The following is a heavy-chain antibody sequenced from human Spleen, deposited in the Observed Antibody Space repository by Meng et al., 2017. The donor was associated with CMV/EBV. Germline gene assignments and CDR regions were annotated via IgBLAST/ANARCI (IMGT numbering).Heavy chain of an antibody. V-gene: IGHV3-21*01. CDR2: ISSSSSYI. D-gene: IGHD3-10*01. J-gene: IGHJ4*02. Sequence: GESLKISCAASGFTFSRYSMNWVRQAPGKGLEWVSSISSSSSYIYYADSVKGRFTISRDNAKNSLYLQMNSLRAEDTAVYYCASGRSGVADYWGQGTLVTVSS. CDR3: ASGRSGVADY. CDR1: GFTFSRYS.